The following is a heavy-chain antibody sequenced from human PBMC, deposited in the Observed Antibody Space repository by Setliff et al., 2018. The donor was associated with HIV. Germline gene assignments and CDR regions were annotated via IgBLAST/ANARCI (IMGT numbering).Heavy chain of an antibody. CDR2: IYTSGST. J-gene: IGHJ4*02. CDR3: ARGSGTFYDVLTFGP. V-gene: IGHV4-61*02. Sequence: SETLSLTCTVSGGSISSGSYHWSWIRQPAGKGLEWIGRIYTSGSTNYNPSLKSRVTISMDMSKNQFSLKLTSLTAADTAVYYCARGSGTFYDVLTFGPWGQGTLVTVSS. CDR1: GGSISSGSYH. D-gene: IGHD3-9*01.